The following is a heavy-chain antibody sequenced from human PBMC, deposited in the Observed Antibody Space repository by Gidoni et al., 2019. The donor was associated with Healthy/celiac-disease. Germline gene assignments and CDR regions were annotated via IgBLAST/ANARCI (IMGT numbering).Heavy chain of an antibody. CDR3: ARQRGYRSGNFDY. CDR1: GGSLSSSSYY. CDR2: IYYSGST. J-gene: IGHJ4*02. D-gene: IGHD6-19*01. V-gene: IGHV4-39*01. Sequence: QPQRRDRVLVSPAATLSLTCTVSGGSLSSSSYYWGWIRQHPGKGLEWIGSIYYSGSTYYNPSLKSRVTISVDTSKNQFSRKTSSVTAADSAVYYCARQRGYRSGNFDYWGQGTLVTVSS.